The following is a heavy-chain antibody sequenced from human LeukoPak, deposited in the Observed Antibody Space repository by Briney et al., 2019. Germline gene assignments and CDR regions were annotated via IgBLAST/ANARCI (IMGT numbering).Heavy chain of an antibody. D-gene: IGHD3-10*01. CDR1: GGSISSGDYY. Sequence: SETLSLTCTVSGGSISSGDYYWSWIRQPPGKGLEWIGYIYNSGSTYYNPSLESRVTISVDTSKNQFSLKLSSVTAADTAVYYCARVPGDGSGSPFDYWGQGTLVTVSS. V-gene: IGHV4-30-4*08. J-gene: IGHJ4*02. CDR3: ARVPGDGSGSPFDY. CDR2: IYNSGST.